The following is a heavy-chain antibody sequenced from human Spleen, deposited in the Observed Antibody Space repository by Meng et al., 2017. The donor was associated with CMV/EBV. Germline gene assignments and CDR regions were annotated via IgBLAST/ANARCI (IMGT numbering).Heavy chain of an antibody. D-gene: IGHD2-15*01. CDR1: GYSFTDYY. V-gene: IGHV1-2*02. Sequence: ASVKVSCKASGYSFTDYYMHWVRQAPGQGLEWMGWINPNSGGTNCAQKFQDRVTMTRDTSINTVYMELNRLRSDDTAVYYCTLYCSGDNCLKWIDPWGQGTLVTVSS. CDR3: TLYCSGDNCLKWIDP. J-gene: IGHJ5*02. CDR2: INPNSGGT.